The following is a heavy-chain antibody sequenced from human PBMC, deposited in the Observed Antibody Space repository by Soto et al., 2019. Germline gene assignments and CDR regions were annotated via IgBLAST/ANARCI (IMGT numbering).Heavy chain of an antibody. CDR1: GGSISSSSYY. Sequence: SETLSLTCTVSGGSISSSSYYWGWIRQPPGKGLEWIGSIYYSGSTYYNPSLKSRVTISVDTSKNQFSLKLSSVTAADTAVYYCARHVGTSCSSTSCFGYYYYGMDVWGQGTTVTVSS. D-gene: IGHD2-2*01. CDR3: ARHVGTSCSSTSCFGYYYYGMDV. CDR2: IYYSGST. V-gene: IGHV4-39*01. J-gene: IGHJ6*02.